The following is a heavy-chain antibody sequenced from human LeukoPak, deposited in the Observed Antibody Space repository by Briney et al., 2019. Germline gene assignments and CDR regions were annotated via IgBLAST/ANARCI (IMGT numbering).Heavy chain of an antibody. CDR2: INQDGSEK. J-gene: IGHJ4*02. D-gene: IGHD2/OR15-2a*01. CDR1: GFTFSSYW. V-gene: IGHV3-7*04. Sequence: GGSLRLSCAASGFTFSSYWMSWVRQAPGKGLEWVANINQDGSEKNYVDSVKGRFTISRDNAKNSLYLQMNSLRAEDTAVYYCARGFYDTYLFDYWGQGTLVTVTS. CDR3: ARGFYDTYLFDY.